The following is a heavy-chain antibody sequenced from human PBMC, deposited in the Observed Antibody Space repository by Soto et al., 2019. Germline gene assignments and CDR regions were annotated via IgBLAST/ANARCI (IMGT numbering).Heavy chain of an antibody. CDR3: ARGKVGMRGAFDI. D-gene: IGHD2-21*01. CDR1: GFTFSSYS. J-gene: IGHJ3*02. CDR2: ISSSSSYI. V-gene: IGHV3-21*01. Sequence: PGGSLRLSCAASGFTFSSYSMNWVRQAPGKGLEWVSSISSSSSYIYYADSVKGRFTISRDNAKNSLYLQMNSLRAEDTAVYYCARGKVGMRGAFDIWGQGTMVTVSS.